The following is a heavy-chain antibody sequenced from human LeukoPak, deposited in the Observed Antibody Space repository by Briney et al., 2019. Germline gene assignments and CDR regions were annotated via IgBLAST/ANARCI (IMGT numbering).Heavy chain of an antibody. D-gene: IGHD3-10*01. CDR1: GGSISSYY. V-gene: IGHV4-59*12. Sequence: PSETLSLTCTVSGGSISSYYWSWIRQPPGKGLEWIGYIYYSGTTNYNPSLKSRVTISVDTSKNQFSLKLSSVTAADTAVYYCARFVYGSGSYYRRPAWFDPWGQGTLVTVSS. CDR3: ARFVYGSGSYYRRPAWFDP. CDR2: IYYSGTT. J-gene: IGHJ5*02.